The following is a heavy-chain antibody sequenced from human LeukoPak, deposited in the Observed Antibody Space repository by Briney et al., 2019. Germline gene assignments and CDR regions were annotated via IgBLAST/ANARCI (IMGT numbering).Heavy chain of an antibody. J-gene: IGHJ2*01. D-gene: IGHD5-12*01. V-gene: IGHV4-61*02. CDR2: IHTSGST. CDR1: GGPISSGSYY. Sequence: SETLSLTCTVSGGPISSGSYYWSWIRQPAGEGLEWIWRIHTSGSTNYNPSLRSRVTISVDTSKNQFSLKLSSVTAADTAVYYCVRSSPGGYSYWYFDLWGRGALVTVSP. CDR3: VRSSPGGYSYWYFDL.